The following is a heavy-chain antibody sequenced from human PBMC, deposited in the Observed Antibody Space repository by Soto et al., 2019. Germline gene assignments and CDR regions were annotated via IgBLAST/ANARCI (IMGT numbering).Heavy chain of an antibody. Sequence: QVQLQESGPGLVKPSETLSLTCTVSGGSVSSGSYYWSWIRQPPGKGLEWIGYIYYSGSTNYNPSLKIRVTISLDTSKTQFALKLSSVTAADTAVYYCARVYNWNYNCYFDLWGRGTLVIVSS. CDR2: IYYSGST. V-gene: IGHV4-61*01. D-gene: IGHD1-7*01. CDR3: ARVYNWNYNCYFDL. CDR1: GGSVSSGSYY. J-gene: IGHJ2*01.